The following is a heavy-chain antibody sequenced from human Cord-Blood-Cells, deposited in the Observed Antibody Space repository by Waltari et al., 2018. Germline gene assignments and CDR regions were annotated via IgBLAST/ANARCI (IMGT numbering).Heavy chain of an antibody. Sequence: EVQLLESGGGLVQPGGSLRLSWAASGFTFSSYAMSWVRQAPGKGLEWVPAISGSGGSTYYADSVKGRFTIARDNSKNTLYLQMNSLRAEDTAVYYCAKDGEIVGATDFSYWGQGTLVTVSS. D-gene: IGHD1-26*01. CDR2: ISGSGGST. CDR3: AKDGEIVGATDFSY. CDR1: GFTFSSYA. V-gene: IGHV3-23*01. J-gene: IGHJ4*02.